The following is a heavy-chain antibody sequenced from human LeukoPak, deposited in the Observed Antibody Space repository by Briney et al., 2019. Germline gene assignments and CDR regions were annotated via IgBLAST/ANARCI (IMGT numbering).Heavy chain of an antibody. J-gene: IGHJ4*02. CDR3: ARRFGNSYGYNYFDY. V-gene: IGHV3-20*04. D-gene: IGHD5-18*01. Sequence: GGSLRLSCAASGFTFSSYSMNWVRQAPGKGLEWVSGINWNGGSTGYADSVKGRFTISRDNAKNSLYLQMNSLRAEDTALYYCARRFGNSYGYNYFDYWGQGTLVTVSS. CDR1: GFTFSSYS. CDR2: INWNGGST.